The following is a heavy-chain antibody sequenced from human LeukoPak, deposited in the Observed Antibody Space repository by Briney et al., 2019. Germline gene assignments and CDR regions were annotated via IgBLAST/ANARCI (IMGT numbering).Heavy chain of an antibody. V-gene: IGHV1-18*01. Sequence: ASAKVSCKGSGYIFPRYGLAWVRQAPGQGLEWMGWISPYNGETKYAQNFQDRLTLTTDTSTSTAYMDLRSLRSDDTAVYYCVRDNLPVGSPENYFDSWGQGTLVTVSS. D-gene: IGHD1-26*01. CDR3: VRDNLPVGSPENYFDS. CDR2: ISPYNGET. CDR1: GYIFPRYG. J-gene: IGHJ4*02.